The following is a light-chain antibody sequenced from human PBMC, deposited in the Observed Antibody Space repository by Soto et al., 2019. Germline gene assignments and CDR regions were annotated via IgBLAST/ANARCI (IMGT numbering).Light chain of an antibody. V-gene: IGLV1-40*01. Sequence: QLVLTQPPSVSGAPGQRVTISCTGSSSNIVAGYDVHWYQHLPGTAPKLLIYGNSNRPSGVPDRFSGSKSGTSASLAITGLQAEDEADYYCQSYDSSLSGFYVFGTGTKLTVL. CDR1: SSNIVAGYD. CDR2: GNS. CDR3: QSYDSSLSGFYV. J-gene: IGLJ1*01.